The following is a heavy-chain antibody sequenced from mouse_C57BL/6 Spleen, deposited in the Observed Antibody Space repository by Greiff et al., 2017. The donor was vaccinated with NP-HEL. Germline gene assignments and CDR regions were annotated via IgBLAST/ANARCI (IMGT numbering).Heavy chain of an antibody. V-gene: IGHV1-19*01. J-gene: IGHJ4*01. CDR1: GYTFTDYY. CDR3: ARGGVYYDRDGGDAMDY. Sequence: EVQLQQSGPVLVKPGASVKMSCKASGYTFTDYYMNWVKQSHGKSLEWIGVINPYNGGTSYNQKFKGKATLTVDKSSSTAYMELNSLTSEDSAVYYCARGGVYYDRDGGDAMDYWGQGTSVTVSS. D-gene: IGHD2-4*01. CDR2: INPYNGGT.